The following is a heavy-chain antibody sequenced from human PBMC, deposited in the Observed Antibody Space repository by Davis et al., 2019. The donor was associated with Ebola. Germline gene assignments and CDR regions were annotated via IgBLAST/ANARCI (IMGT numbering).Heavy chain of an antibody. V-gene: IGHV1-2*06. J-gene: IGHJ6*02. CDR1: GYTFTGYY. CDR2: INPNSGGT. D-gene: IGHD2-8*01. CDR3: ARGDHIVLMVDAPYDV. Sequence: ASVKVSCKASGYTFTGYYMHWVRQAPGQGLEWMGRINPNSGGTNYVQKFHGRVTMASDTTISTVYMELNRLRSDDTAVYYCARGDHIVLMVDAPYDVWGQGTTVTVSS.